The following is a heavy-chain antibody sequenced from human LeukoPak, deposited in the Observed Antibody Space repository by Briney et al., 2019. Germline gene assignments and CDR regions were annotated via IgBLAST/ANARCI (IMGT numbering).Heavy chain of an antibody. Sequence: GASVKVSCKASGGTFSSYAISWVRQAPGQGLEWMGGIIPIFGTANYAQKLQGRVTITADESTSTAYMELSSLRSEDTAVYYCAREGKDYDILTGYFLYYFDYWGQGTLVTVSS. CDR3: AREGKDYDILTGYFLYYFDY. V-gene: IGHV1-69*13. D-gene: IGHD3-9*01. J-gene: IGHJ4*02. CDR1: GGTFSSYA. CDR2: IIPIFGTA.